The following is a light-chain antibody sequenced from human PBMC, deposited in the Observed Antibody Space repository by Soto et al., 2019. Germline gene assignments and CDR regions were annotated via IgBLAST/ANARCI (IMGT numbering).Light chain of an antibody. CDR2: GAS. CDR3: QQRYTTPWT. Sequence: DIQMTQSPSPLSASVGDRLTITCRASQNISYYLNWFQQRPGKAPQLLIFGASNLHIGVPSRFSGSGSGTGFALTISSLQPEDFATYHCQQRYTTPWTFGQGTKV. J-gene: IGKJ1*01. CDR1: QNISYY. V-gene: IGKV1-39*01.